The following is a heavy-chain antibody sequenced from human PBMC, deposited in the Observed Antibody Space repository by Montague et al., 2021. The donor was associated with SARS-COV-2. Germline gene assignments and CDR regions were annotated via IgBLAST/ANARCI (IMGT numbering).Heavy chain of an antibody. D-gene: IGHD3/OR15-3a*01. CDR3: ARLDGLGY. V-gene: IGHV4-4*02. J-gene: IGHJ4*02. CDR2: IYHGGST. CDR1: GDSISSSNW. Sequence: SETLSLTCAVSGDSISSSNWWSWVRQPPGKGLEWIGEIYHGGSTXYNPSLKSRVTMSIDKSRNQFSLSLSSLTAADTTVYYCARLDGLGYWGQGTLVAVSS.